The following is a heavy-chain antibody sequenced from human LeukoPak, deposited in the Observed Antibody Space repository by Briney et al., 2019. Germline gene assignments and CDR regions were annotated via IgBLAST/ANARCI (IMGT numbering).Heavy chain of an antibody. CDR1: GCTFTSYA. CDR2: INAGNGNT. CDR3: ARPYSSSSYYYYGMDV. D-gene: IGHD6-13*01. J-gene: IGHJ6*02. V-gene: IGHV1-3*01. Sequence: ASVKVSCKASGCTFTSYAMHWVRQAPGQRLEWMGWINAGNGNTKYSQKFQGRVTITRDTSASTAYMELSSLRSEDTAVYYCARPYSSSSYYYYGMDVWGQGTTVTVSS.